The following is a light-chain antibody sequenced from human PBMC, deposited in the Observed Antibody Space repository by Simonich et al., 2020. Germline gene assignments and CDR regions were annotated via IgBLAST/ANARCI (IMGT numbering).Light chain of an antibody. CDR2: GAS. Sequence: EIVLTQSPATLSVSPGKRATLSCRSSQSVSSNLAWYQQKPGQAPRLLIYGASPRATGIPARFSGSGSGTEFTLTISSMQSEDFAVYYCQQYNNWPHTFGQGTKLEIK. V-gene: IGKV3-15*01. CDR3: QQYNNWPHT. CDR1: QSVSSN. J-gene: IGKJ2*01.